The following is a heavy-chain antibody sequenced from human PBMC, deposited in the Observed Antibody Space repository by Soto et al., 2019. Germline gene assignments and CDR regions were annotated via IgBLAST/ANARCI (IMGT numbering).Heavy chain of an antibody. J-gene: IGHJ5*02. V-gene: IGHV1-18*04. D-gene: IGHD2-2*02. CDR1: GYTFTSYG. Sequence: SGKRYCKAAGYTFTSYGISWGRQAPGQGLEWMGWISAYNGNTNYAQKLQGRVTMTTDTSTSTAYMELRSLRSDDTAVYYCARERYCSPTSSYTEDNWFDPCGQRTLVTVSS. CDR3: ARERYCSPTSSYTEDNWFDP. CDR2: ISAYNGNT.